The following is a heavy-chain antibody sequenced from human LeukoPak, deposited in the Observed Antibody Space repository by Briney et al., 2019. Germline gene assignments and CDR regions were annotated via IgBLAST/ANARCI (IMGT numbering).Heavy chain of an antibody. CDR1: GFTFSSYS. J-gene: IGHJ5*02. D-gene: IGHD3-10*01. CDR3: AESGSLRGLLSWFDP. Sequence: PGGSLRLSCAASGFTFSSYSMNWVRQAPGKGLEWVSYISSSSSTIYYADSVKGRFTISRDNAKNSLYLQMNSLRAEDTAVYYCAESGSLRGLLSWFDPWGQGTLVTVSS. CDR2: ISSSSSTI. V-gene: IGHV3-48*01.